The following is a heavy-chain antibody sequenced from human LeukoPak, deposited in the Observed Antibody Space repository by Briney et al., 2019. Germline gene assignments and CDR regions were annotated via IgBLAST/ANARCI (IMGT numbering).Heavy chain of an antibody. D-gene: IGHD3-9*01. CDR3: ARARLVAHYYYYYMDV. Sequence: GESLRLSCAASGFPFSSYAMSWVRQAPGKGLEWVSTISNSDDSTYYADSVKGRFTISRDNAKNSLYLQMNSLRAEDTAVYYCARARLVAHYYYYYMDVWGKGTTVTISS. J-gene: IGHJ6*03. CDR2: ISNSDDST. V-gene: IGHV3-23*01. CDR1: GFPFSSYA.